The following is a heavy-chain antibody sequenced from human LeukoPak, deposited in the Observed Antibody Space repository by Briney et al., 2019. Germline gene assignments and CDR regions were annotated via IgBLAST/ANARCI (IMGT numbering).Heavy chain of an antibody. V-gene: IGHV3-23*01. J-gene: IGHJ4*02. CDR1: GFTFSSYA. Sequence: GGSLRLSCAASGFTFSSYAMSWVRQAPGKGREWVSAISGSGGSTYYADSVKGRFTISRDNAKNSLYLQMNSLRAEDTAVYYCARVATAKYYYDSSGLYPGYWGQGTLVTVSS. D-gene: IGHD3-22*01. CDR2: ISGSGGST. CDR3: ARVATAKYYYDSSGLYPGY.